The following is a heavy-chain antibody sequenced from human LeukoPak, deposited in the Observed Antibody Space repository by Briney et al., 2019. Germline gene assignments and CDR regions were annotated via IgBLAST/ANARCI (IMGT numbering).Heavy chain of an antibody. D-gene: IGHD6-13*01. CDR2: ISAYNGST. J-gene: IGHJ4*02. Sequence: ASVKVSCXASGYTFTSYGISWVRQAPGQGLEWMGWISAYNGSTNYAQKLQDRVTMTTDTSTSTAYMELRSLRSDDTAVYYCARDILRRIAALADYWGQGTLVTVSS. CDR1: GYTFTSYG. V-gene: IGHV1-18*01. CDR3: ARDILRRIAALADY.